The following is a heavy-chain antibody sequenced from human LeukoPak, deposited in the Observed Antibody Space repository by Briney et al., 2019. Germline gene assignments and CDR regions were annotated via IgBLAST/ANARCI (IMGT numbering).Heavy chain of an antibody. CDR2: IYYSGST. CDR1: GGSISSSSYY. J-gene: IGHJ4*02. CDR3: AREGTSISGPDY. D-gene: IGHD3/OR15-3a*01. V-gene: IGHV4-39*07. Sequence: SETLSLTCTVSGGSISSSSYYWGWIRQPPGKGLEWIGSIYYSGSTYYNPSLKSRVTMSVDTSKDQFSLKLSSVTAADTAVYYCAREGTSISGPDYWGQGTLVTVSS.